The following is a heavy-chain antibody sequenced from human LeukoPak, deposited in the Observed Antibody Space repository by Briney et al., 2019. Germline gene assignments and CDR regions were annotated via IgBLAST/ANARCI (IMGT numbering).Heavy chain of an antibody. CDR2: IYYSGST. V-gene: IGHV4-59*01. CDR3: ARAPYYSDSSGYYRAFDI. Sequence: SETLSLTCTVSGGSISSYYWNWIRQPPGKGLEWIGYIYYSGSTNYNPSLKSRVTISVDTSKNQFSLKLSSVTAADTAVYYCARAPYYSDSSGYYRAFDIWGQGTMVTVSS. D-gene: IGHD3-22*01. CDR1: GGSISSYY. J-gene: IGHJ3*02.